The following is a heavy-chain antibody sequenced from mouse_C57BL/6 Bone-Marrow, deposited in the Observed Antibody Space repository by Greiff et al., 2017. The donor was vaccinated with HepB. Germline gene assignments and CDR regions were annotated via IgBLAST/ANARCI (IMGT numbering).Heavy chain of an antibody. CDR2: IYPGSGST. CDR3: ARWHSHYFDY. Sequence: LQQSGAELVKPGASVKMSCKASGYTFTSYWITWVKQRPGQGLEWIGDIYPGSGSTNYNEKFKSKATLTVDTSSSTAYMQLSSLTSEDSAVYYCARWHSHYFDYWGQGTTLTVSS. CDR1: GYTFTSYW. V-gene: IGHV1-55*01. J-gene: IGHJ2*01. D-gene: IGHD3-1*01.